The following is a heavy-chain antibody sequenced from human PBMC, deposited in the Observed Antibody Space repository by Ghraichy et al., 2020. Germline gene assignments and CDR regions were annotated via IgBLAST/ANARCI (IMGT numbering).Heavy chain of an antibody. CDR1: GFTFSSYG. D-gene: IGHD2-15*01. Sequence: GGSLRLSCAASGFTFSSYGIHWVRQAQGKGLEWVAFIPYDGSKKYYADSVKGRFNISRDNSKNTMYLQMNSLRAEDTAVDHCAKDSGGALDIWGQGTMVTVSS. J-gene: IGHJ3*02. V-gene: IGHV3-30*02. CDR3: AKDSGGALDI. CDR2: IPYDGSKK.